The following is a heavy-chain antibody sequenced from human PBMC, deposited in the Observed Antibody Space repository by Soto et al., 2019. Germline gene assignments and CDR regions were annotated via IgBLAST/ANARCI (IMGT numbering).Heavy chain of an antibody. CDR1: GVPISYGGYS. CDR2: ISHVETT. J-gene: IGHJ4*02. CDR3: ARGGCYDSFDF. D-gene: IGHD6-19*01. V-gene: IGHV4-30-2*06. Sequence: SETLSLTCSVSGVPISYGGYSWSWIRQSPGKGLEWLGYISHVETTYYNPSFQSRLSLSIDRTRNQFSLSLSSMTEADKAVYYCARGGCYDSFDFWGKGSKVTVSS.